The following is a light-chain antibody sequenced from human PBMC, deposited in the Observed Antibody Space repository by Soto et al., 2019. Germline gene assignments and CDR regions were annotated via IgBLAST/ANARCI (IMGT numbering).Light chain of an antibody. V-gene: IGKV1-6*01. CDR2: SAF. J-gene: IGKJ4*01. Sequence: AIQMTQSPSSLSACVGDRVTITCRASQGITNDLGWYQQKPGKAPKLLIYSAFTLHSGVPSRFSGSGSGTEFTLTISSLQPEDFVTYYCLQDYAYPLTFGGGTKVEIE. CDR1: QGITND. CDR3: LQDYAYPLT.